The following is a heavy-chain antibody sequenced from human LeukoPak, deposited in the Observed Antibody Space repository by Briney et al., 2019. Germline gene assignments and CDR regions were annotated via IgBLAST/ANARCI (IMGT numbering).Heavy chain of an antibody. CDR1: GFTFSSYW. Sequence: PGGSLRLSCEASGFTFSSYWMSWVRQAPGKGLVWVSRINEDGSTTNYADSVKGRFTISRDNAKNTLYLQMNSLRAEDTAVYYCVRDLGGRSGHWGQGTLVTVSS. J-gene: IGHJ4*02. CDR2: INEDGSTT. CDR3: VRDLGGRSGH. D-gene: IGHD1-26*01. V-gene: IGHV3-74*01.